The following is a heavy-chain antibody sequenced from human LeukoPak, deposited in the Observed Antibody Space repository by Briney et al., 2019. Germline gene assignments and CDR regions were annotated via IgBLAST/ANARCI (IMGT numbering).Heavy chain of an antibody. CDR2: FDPEDGET. CDR3: ATVRSITGTPDAFDI. CDR1: GYTLTELS. V-gene: IGHV1-24*01. D-gene: IGHD1-7*01. Sequence: ASVKVSCKVSGYTLTELSMHWVRQAPGKGLEWMGGFDPEDGETIYAQKFQGRVTMTEDTSTDTAYMELSSLRSEDTAVYYCATVRSITGTPDAFDIWGQGTMVTVSS. J-gene: IGHJ3*02.